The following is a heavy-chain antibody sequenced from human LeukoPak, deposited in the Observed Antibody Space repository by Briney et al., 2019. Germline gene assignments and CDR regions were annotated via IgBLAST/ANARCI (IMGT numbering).Heavy chain of an antibody. CDR3: ATNLPAAGYYFDY. J-gene: IGHJ4*02. CDR2: FDPEDGET. V-gene: IGHV1-24*01. Sequence: ASVKVSCKVSGCTLTELSMHWVRLAPGKGLEWMGGFDPEDGETIYAQKFQGRVTMTEDTSTDTAYMELSSLRSEDTAVYYCATNLPAAGYYFDYWGQGTLFTVSS. D-gene: IGHD2-2*01. CDR1: GCTLTELS.